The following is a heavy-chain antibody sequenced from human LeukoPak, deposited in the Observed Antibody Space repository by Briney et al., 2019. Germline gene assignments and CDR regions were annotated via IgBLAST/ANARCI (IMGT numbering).Heavy chain of an antibody. CDR1: GFTFGSYA. Sequence: GGSLRLSCAASGFTFGSYAMNWVRQAPGKGLQWVSSITKSGDDTYFADSVRGRFTISRDNAANSVYLHMARLSAEDTAIHYCARDDVGYTQLDLWGQGTLVTVSS. V-gene: IGHV3-21*01. J-gene: IGHJ5*02. D-gene: IGHD5-18*01. CDR3: ARDDVGYTQLDL. CDR2: ITKSGDDT.